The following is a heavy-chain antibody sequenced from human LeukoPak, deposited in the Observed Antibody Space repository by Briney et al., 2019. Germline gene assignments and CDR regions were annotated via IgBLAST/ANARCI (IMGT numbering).Heavy chain of an antibody. CDR1: GYTFAGYY. D-gene: IGHD6-6*01. CDR2: INPNSGGT. J-gene: IGHJ6*03. Sequence: ASVKVSCKASGYTFAGYYMHWVRQAPGQGLEWMGWINPNSGGTNYAQNFQGRVTMTRDTSISTAYMELSSLRSEDTAVYYCARIGLQQLVPRSYYYMDVWGKGTTVTVSS. CDR3: ARIGLQQLVPRSYYYMDV. V-gene: IGHV1-2*02.